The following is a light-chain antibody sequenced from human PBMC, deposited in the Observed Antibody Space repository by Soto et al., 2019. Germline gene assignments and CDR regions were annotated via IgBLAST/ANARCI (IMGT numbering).Light chain of an antibody. CDR3: HQLKSYPLT. J-gene: IGKJ4*02. CDR1: QDLGNS. V-gene: IGKV1-9*01. CDR2: SAS. Sequence: DILLTQSPAVLSSSLGDTATITCRASQDLGNSLAWYQQKPGQAPGLLIYSASTWPSGVPARFSGSGSETEFSLTIRALPPEDFATYYCHQLKSYPLTFGGGTKVDIK.